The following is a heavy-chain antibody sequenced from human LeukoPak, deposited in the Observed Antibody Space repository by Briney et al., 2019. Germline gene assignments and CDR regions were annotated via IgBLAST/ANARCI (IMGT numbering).Heavy chain of an antibody. J-gene: IGHJ4*02. CDR2: IWYDGSNK. D-gene: IGHD4-23*01. Sequence: GGSLRLSCAASGFTFSSYAMPWVRQAPGKGLEWVAVIWYDGSNKYYADSVKGRFTISRDNSKNTLYLQMNSLRAEDTAVYYCAREAFDYGGGFDYWGQGTLVTVSS. V-gene: IGHV3-33*08. CDR3: AREAFDYGGGFDY. CDR1: GFTFSSYA.